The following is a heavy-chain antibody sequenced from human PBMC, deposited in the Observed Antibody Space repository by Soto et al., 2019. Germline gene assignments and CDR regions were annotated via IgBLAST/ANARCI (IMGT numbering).Heavy chain of an antibody. J-gene: IGHJ4*02. V-gene: IGHV1-18*01. Sequence: ASVKVSCKASGYTFTSYGISWVRQAPGQGLEWMGWISAYNGNTNYAQKLQGRVTMTTDTSTSTAYMELRSLRSDDTAVYYCARVFNYYDSSGYHYYFDYWGQGTLVTVSS. CDR1: GYTFTSYG. CDR2: ISAYNGNT. D-gene: IGHD3-22*01. CDR3: ARVFNYYDSSGYHYYFDY.